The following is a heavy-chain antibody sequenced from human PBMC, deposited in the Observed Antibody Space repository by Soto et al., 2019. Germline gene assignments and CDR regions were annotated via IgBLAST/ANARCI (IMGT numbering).Heavy chain of an antibody. D-gene: IGHD2-2*01. V-gene: IGHV3-30*18. Sequence: QVQLVESGGGVVQPGRSLRLSCAASGFTFSSYGMHWVRQAPGKGLEWVAVISYDGSNKYYADSVKGRFTISRDNSKNTLYLQMNSLRAEDTAVYYSAKDLIVLLPPPMMEGYYYYYGMDVWGQGTTVTVSS. CDR2: ISYDGSNK. J-gene: IGHJ6*02. CDR3: AKDLIVLLPPPMMEGYYYYYGMDV. CDR1: GFTFSSYG.